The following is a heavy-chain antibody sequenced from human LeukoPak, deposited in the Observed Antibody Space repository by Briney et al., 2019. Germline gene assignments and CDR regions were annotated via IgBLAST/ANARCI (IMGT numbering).Heavy chain of an antibody. D-gene: IGHD6-19*01. V-gene: IGHV4-59*08. CDR3: ARNLAVHGTRAFDM. CDR1: GGSISSYY. J-gene: IGHJ3*02. CDR2: IYYSGRT. Sequence: TPSATLSLTCTVSGGSISSYYWSWIRQPPGKGLEWIGYIYYSGRTKYNPSLKSRVTISVDTSKHQFSLKLSSVTAADTAVYYCARNLAVHGTRAFDMWGQGTMVTVSS.